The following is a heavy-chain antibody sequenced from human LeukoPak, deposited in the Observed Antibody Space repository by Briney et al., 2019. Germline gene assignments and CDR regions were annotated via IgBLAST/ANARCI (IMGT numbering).Heavy chain of an antibody. V-gene: IGHV1-2*02. CDR2: INPNSGAT. CDR1: GYTFTGYY. CDR3: ARDADRTYYYYMDV. J-gene: IGHJ6*03. Sequence: ASVKVSCKSSGYTFTGYYMHWVRQAPGQGLEWMGWINPNSGATNYAQKFQGRVTMTRDTSISTAYMELSRLRYDDTAVYCCARDADRTYYYYMDVWGKGTTVTVSS.